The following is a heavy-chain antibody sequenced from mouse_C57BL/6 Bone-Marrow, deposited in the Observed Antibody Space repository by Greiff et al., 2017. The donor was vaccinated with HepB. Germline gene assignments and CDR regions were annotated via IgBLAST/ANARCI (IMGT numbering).Heavy chain of an antibody. D-gene: IGHD2-12*01. CDR1: GYTFTDYY. V-gene: IGHV1-76*01. CDR2: IYPGSGNT. CDR3: ARSYYRTGGYYFDY. Sequence: QVQLQQSGAELVRPGASVKLSCKASGYTFTDYYINWVKQRPGQGLEWIARIYPGSGNTYYNEKFKGKATLTAEKSSSTAYMQLSSLTSEDSAVYFCARSYYRTGGYYFDYWGQGTTLTVSS. J-gene: IGHJ2*01.